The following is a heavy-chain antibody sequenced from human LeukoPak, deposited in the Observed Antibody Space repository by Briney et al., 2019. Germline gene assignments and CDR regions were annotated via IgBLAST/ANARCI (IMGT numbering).Heavy chain of an antibody. Sequence: PGGSLRLSCAASASIVSSNYMSWVRQAPGKGLEWVSVIYGGGKTYYADSVKGRFTISRDNSKNTLYLQMNSLRADDTAVYYCAMKAVPRPRLHDAFDFWGQGTVVSVSS. CDR2: IYGGGKT. V-gene: IGHV3-53*01. CDR3: AMKAVPRPRLHDAFDF. CDR1: ASIVSSNY. J-gene: IGHJ3*01. D-gene: IGHD5-24*01.